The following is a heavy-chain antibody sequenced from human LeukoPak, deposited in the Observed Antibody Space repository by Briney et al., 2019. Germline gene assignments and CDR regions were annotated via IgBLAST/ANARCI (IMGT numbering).Heavy chain of an antibody. J-gene: IGHJ6*03. CDR1: GFTFSSYW. D-gene: IGHD3-3*01. V-gene: IGHV3-7*01. CDR3: ARASGVVAYYYYYYMDV. Sequence: PGGSLRLSCAASGFTFSSYWMSWVRQAPGKGLEWVANIKQDGSEKYYVDSVKGRFTISRDNAKNSLYLQMNSLRAEDTAVYYCARASGVVAYYYYYYMDVWGKGTTVTISS. CDR2: IKQDGSEK.